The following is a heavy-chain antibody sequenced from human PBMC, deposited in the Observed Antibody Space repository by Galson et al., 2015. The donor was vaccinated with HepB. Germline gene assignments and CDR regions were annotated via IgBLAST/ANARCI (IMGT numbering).Heavy chain of an antibody. D-gene: IGHD2-2*01. J-gene: IGHJ3*02. CDR1: GYTFTSYD. V-gene: IGHV1-8*01. Sequence: SVKVSCKASGYTFTSYDINWVRQATGQGLEWMGWMSPNSGNADYTQKFQGRVTMSRNTSISTAYMELSSLRSEDTAVYYCARRLCSSSSCYDFAFDIWGQGTKVTVSS. CDR2: MSPNSGNA. CDR3: ARRLCSSSSCYDFAFDI.